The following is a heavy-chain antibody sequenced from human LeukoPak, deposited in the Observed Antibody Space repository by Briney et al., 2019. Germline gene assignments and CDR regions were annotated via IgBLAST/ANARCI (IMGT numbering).Heavy chain of an antibody. Sequence: PSETLSLTCTVSGGSIIGSTSYWGWIRQPPGKGLDWIGIINYSGSTYYNPSLRSRVTISVDTSKNQFSLELNSVTASDTAVYYCARGYDYWGQGTPVTVSS. D-gene: IGHD3-22*01. CDR1: GGSIIGSTSY. CDR3: ARGYDY. V-gene: IGHV4-39*01. CDR2: INYSGST. J-gene: IGHJ4*02.